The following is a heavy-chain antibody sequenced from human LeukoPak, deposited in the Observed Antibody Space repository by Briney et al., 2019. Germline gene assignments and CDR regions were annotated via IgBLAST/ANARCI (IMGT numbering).Heavy chain of an antibody. CDR1: GYTFTGYY. Sequence: ASVKVSCTASGYTFTGYYMHWVRQAPGQGLEWMGWINPNSGGTNYAQKFQGRVTMTRDTSISTAYMELSRLRSDDTAVYYCARPSRAVTEFDYWGQGTLVTVSS. J-gene: IGHJ4*02. CDR2: INPNSGGT. V-gene: IGHV1-2*02. CDR3: ARPSRAVTEFDY. D-gene: IGHD4-17*01.